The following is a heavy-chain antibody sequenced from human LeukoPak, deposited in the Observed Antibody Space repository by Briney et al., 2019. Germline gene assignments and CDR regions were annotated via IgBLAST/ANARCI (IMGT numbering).Heavy chain of an antibody. V-gene: IGHV1-69*01. J-gene: IGHJ6*02. CDR2: IIPTFGTT. CDR1: GGTFSTSG. D-gene: IGHD4-11*01. Sequence: SVKVSCKTSGGTFSTSGISWVRQAPGQGLEWMGGIIPTFGTTKYAQKFQGRVTITADESTSTAYMELSSLRSEDTALYFCARGGGLQFQSDSMDVWGQGTTVTVSS. CDR3: ARGGGLQFQSDSMDV.